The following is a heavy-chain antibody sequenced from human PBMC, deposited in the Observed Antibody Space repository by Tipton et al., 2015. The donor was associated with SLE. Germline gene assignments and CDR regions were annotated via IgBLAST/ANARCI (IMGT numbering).Heavy chain of an antibody. D-gene: IGHD2-2*02. J-gene: IGHJ4*02. CDR3: ARPLGYCSSTSCYTLVY. V-gene: IGHV4-34*01. CDR2: INHSGST. CDR1: GGSFRGYY. Sequence: TLSLICAVYGGSFRGYYWSWIRQPPGKGLEWIGEINHSGSTNYNPSLKSRVTISVDTSKNQFSLKLSSVTAADTAVYYCARPLGYCSSTSCYTLVYWGQGTLVTVSS.